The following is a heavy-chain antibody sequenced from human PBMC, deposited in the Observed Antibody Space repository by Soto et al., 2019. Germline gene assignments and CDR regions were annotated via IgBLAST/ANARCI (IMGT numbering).Heavy chain of an antibody. CDR3: ARVPPYYYYGMDV. J-gene: IGHJ6*02. CDR2: INHSGST. V-gene: IGHV4-34*01. Sequence: QVQLQQWGAGLLKPSETLSLTCAVYGGSFSGYYWSWIRQPPGKGLEWIGEINHSGSTNYNPSLKSRVPISVDTSKNQFSLKLSSVTAADTAVYYCARVPPYYYYGMDVWGQGTTVTVSS. CDR1: GGSFSGYY.